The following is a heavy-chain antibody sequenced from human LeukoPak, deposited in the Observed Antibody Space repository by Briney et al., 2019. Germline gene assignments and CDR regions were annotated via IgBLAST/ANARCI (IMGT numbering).Heavy chain of an antibody. CDR2: ISPYNGNT. D-gene: IGHD3-3*01. V-gene: IGHV1-18*04. J-gene: IGHJ6*02. Sequence: ASVKVSCKASGYNFISSGVTWVRQAPGQGLEWMGWISPYNGNTNFAQKLQGRVTMTTDTSTSTAYMELRSLRSDDTAVYYCARDSNYYDFWSGYLPRSYYYGMDVWGQGTTVTVSS. CDR3: ARDSNYYDFWSGYLPRSYYYGMDV. CDR1: GYNFISSG.